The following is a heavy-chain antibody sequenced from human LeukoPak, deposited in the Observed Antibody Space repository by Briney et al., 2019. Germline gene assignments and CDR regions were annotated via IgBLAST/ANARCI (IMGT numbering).Heavy chain of an antibody. CDR2: ISSSSSYI. CDR3: ARDSRSTSYRGWFDP. D-gene: IGHD2-2*01. CDR1: GFTFSSYS. V-gene: IGHV3-21*01. Sequence: GGSLRLSCAASGFTFSSYSMNWVRQAPGKGLEWVSSISSSSSYIYYADSVEGRFTISRDNAKNSLYLQMNSLRAEDTAVYYCARDSRSTSYRGWFDPWGQGTLVTVSS. J-gene: IGHJ5*02.